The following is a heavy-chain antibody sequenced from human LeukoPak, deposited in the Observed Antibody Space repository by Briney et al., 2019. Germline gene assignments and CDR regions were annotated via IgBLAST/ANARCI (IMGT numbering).Heavy chain of an antibody. V-gene: IGHV3-66*01. J-gene: IGHJ5*02. D-gene: IGHD1-26*01. CDR2: IYSGGGT. Sequence: GGSLRLSCAVSGVTVSSNHMSWVRQAPGKGLEWVSAIYSGGGTYYADSVKGRFTLSRDNSKNTLYLQMNSLRAEDTSVYYCARVLVGGTNWFDPWGQGTLVTVSS. CDR1: GVTVSSNH. CDR3: ARVLVGGTNWFDP.